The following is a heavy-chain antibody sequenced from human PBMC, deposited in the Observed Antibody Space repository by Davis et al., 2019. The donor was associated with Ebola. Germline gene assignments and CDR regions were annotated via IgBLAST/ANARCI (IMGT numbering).Heavy chain of an antibody. CDR1: GYSFTTYW. CDR3: ALAQIDVLNGFVAFYFDS. J-gene: IGHJ4*02. V-gene: IGHV5-51*01. D-gene: IGHD3-9*01. CDR2: IYPDDSDT. Sequence: GESLKISCMGSGYSFTTYWIGWVRQMPGKGLEWMGIIYPDDSDTRYSPSFQGRVTISADKSISTAYLQWGNLKASDTAMYYCALAQIDVLNGFVAFYFDSWGQGTLVTVSS.